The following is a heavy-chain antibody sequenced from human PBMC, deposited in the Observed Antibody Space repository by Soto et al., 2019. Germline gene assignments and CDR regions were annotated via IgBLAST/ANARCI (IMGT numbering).Heavy chain of an antibody. D-gene: IGHD2-2*01. J-gene: IGHJ4*02. CDR3: ARLGYCSSTSCFRDELDY. CDR1: GGSFSGYY. V-gene: IGHV4-34*01. CDR2: INHSGST. Sequence: SETRSLTCAVYGGSFSGYYWSWISQPPGKGLEWIGEINHSGSTNYNPSLKSRVTISVDTSKNQFSLKLSSVTAADTAVYYCARLGYCSSTSCFRDELDYWGQGTLVTVS.